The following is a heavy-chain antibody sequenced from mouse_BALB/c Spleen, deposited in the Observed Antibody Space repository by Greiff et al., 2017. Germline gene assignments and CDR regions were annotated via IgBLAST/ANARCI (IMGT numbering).Heavy chain of an antibody. CDR2: IYPGDGDT. D-gene: IGHD1-3*01. CDR1: GYTFTSYW. Sequence: QVQLQQSGAELARPGASVKLSCKASGYTFTSYWMQWVKQRPGQGLEWIGAIYPGDGDTRYTQKFKGKATLTADKSSSTAYMQLSSLASEDSAVYYCARGEWERGYFDYWGQGTTLTVSS. CDR3: ARGEWERGYFDY. V-gene: IGHV1-87*01. J-gene: IGHJ2*01.